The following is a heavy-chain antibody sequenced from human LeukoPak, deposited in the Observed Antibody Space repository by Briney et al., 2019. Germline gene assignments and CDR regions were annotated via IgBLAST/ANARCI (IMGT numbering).Heavy chain of an antibody. CDR1: GFTFNSYA. D-gene: IGHD3-22*01. CDR3: VRDRGWLSNPGYFDY. J-gene: IGHJ4*02. V-gene: IGHV3-23*01. CDR2: LSGSGGGT. Sequence: PGGSLRLSCAASGFTFNSYAMSWVRQAPGKGLEWVSVLSGSGGGTYYADSVKGRFTISRDNAKKSLYLQMNSLRAEDTAVYYCVRDRGWLSNPGYFDYWGRGTLVTV.